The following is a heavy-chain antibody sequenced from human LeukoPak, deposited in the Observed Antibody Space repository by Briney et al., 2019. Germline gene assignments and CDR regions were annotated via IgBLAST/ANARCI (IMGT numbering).Heavy chain of an antibody. V-gene: IGHV3-30*02. Sequence: GGSLRLSCAASGFIFSSYGMHWVRQAPGKGLEWVAFIRYDGSKKYYADSVKGRFTISRDNAKNSLDLQMNSLRVEDTAVYYCVRDRHYIGNREVRFPYWGQGALVSVSS. CDR3: VRDRHYIGNREVRFPY. CDR2: IRYDGSKK. J-gene: IGHJ4*02. CDR1: GFIFSSYG. D-gene: IGHD3-10*01.